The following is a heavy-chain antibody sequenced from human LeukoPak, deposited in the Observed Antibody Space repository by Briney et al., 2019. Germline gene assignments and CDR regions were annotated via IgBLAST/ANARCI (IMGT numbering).Heavy chain of an antibody. Sequence: SETLSLTCTVSGASISGYYWNWIRQPPGRGLEWIGYMYYSGSTNYNPSLKSRVTMSGDTSKNELSLKLSSVTAADTAVYYCARMNGDYGFRNYFYYGLDVWGQGTTVTVSS. D-gene: IGHD4-17*01. J-gene: IGHJ6*02. V-gene: IGHV4-59*08. CDR1: GASISGYY. CDR3: ARMNGDYGFRNYFYYGLDV. CDR2: MYYSGST.